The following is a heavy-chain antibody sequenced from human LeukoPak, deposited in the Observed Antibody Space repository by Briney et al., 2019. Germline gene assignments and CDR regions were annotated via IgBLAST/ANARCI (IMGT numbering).Heavy chain of an antibody. V-gene: IGHV5-51*01. D-gene: IGHD6-13*01. J-gene: IGHJ4*02. CDR1: GYRFSNYW. Sequence: GESLKISCGGSGYRFSNYWIGWVRQMPGKGLEWMGIIYPGDSDTRYSPSFQGQVTISADKSISTAYLQWSSLKASDTAMYYCARPGYSSPLDYWGQGTLVTVSS. CDR3: ARPGYSSPLDY. CDR2: IYPGDSDT.